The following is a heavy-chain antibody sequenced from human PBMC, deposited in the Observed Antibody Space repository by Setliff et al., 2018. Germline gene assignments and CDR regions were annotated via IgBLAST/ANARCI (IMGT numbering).Heavy chain of an antibody. J-gene: IGHJ5*02. CDR2: IIPIFGTT. Sequence: SVKVSCKASGGTFKNYGISWVRQAPGQGLEWMGGIIPIFGTTNYAQKFQGRATIITDESTSTAYMELSSLRSEDTAVYYCARDRATVVAPPTSTLFDPWGQGTLVTVSS. V-gene: IGHV1-69*05. CDR3: ARDRATVVAPPTSTLFDP. CDR1: GGTFKNYG. D-gene: IGHD2-2*01.